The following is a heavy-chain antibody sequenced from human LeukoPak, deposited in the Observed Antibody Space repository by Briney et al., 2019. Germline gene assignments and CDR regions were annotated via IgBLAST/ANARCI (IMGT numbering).Heavy chain of an antibody. V-gene: IGHV3-30*04. D-gene: IGHD6-19*01. Sequence: GGSLRLSCAASGFTFSSYAMHWVRQAPGKGLEWVAVISYDGSNKYYADSVKGRFTISRDNSKNTLYLQMNSLRAEDTAVYYCARTYSSGWFYYYYGMDVWGQGTMVTVSS. CDR3: ARTYSSGWFYYYYGMDV. CDR2: ISYDGSNK. J-gene: IGHJ6*02. CDR1: GFTFSSYA.